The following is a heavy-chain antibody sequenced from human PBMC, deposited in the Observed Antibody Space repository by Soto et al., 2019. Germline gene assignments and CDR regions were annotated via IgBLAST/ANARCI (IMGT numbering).Heavy chain of an antibody. CDR2: IDWNGKTL. CDR1: GFTFDDYV. CDR3: VRDTGSGLAVAVFIH. J-gene: IGHJ4*02. Sequence: EVKLVESGGGLERPGRSLRLSCSASGFTFDDYVMHWVRLVPGRGLEWVAGIDWNGKTLVYAGSVKGRFTISRDNAKNSLHLQMTSLRDEDTALYYCVRDTGSGLAVAVFIHWGQGTPVTVSS. D-gene: IGHD6-19*01. V-gene: IGHV3-9*01.